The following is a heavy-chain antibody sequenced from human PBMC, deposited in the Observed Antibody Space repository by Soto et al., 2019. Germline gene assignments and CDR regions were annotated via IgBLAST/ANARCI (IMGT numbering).Heavy chain of an antibody. D-gene: IGHD3-22*01. Sequence: GGSLRLSCASSVFTFSSYGMHWVRQAPGKGLEWVAVISYDGSNKYYADSVKGRFTISRDNSQNTLYLQMNSLRAEDTAVYYCAKCDRRYYDSSGYYFPPDYWGQGTLVPVSS. V-gene: IGHV3-30*18. CDR3: AKCDRRYYDSSGYYFPPDY. CDR1: VFTFSSYG. CDR2: ISYDGSNK. J-gene: IGHJ4*02.